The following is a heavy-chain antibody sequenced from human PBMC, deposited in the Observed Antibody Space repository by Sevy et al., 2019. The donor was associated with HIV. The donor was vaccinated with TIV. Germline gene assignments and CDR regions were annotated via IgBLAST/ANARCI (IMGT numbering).Heavy chain of an antibody. CDR2: ISYDGSGK. J-gene: IGHJ5*01. Sequence: GGSLRLSCAASGFTFSTYPMHWVRQSPGKGLEWVTVISYDGSGKYYADSVKGRFTISRDNSKNTLYLQMNSLRVEDTAIYYCARDSGYTINYSPGATWGHGALVTVSS. CDR3: ARDSGYTINYSPGAT. CDR1: GFTFSTYP. V-gene: IGHV3-30-3*01. D-gene: IGHD5-12*01.